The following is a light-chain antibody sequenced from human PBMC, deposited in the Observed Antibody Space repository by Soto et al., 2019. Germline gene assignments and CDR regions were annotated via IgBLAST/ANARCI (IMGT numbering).Light chain of an antibody. J-gene: IGLJ1*01. CDR2: DVS. CDR1: STDVGSSNG. CDR3: SSYTTSSTYV. Sequence: QSALTQPPSVSGSPGQSVAISCTGTSTDVGSSNGVSWYQQPPGTAPKLMIYDVSNRPSGVPDRFSGSKSGNTASLTISGLQAEDEADYYCSSYTTSSTYVFGTGTKVTVL. V-gene: IGLV2-18*02.